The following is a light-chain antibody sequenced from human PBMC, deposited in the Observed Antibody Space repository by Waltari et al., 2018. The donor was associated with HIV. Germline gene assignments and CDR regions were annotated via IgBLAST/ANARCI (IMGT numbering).Light chain of an antibody. CDR1: TGVVTSGHY. CDR2: DTA. J-gene: IGLJ3*02. V-gene: IGLV7-46*01. CDR3: LLSYSGGRPV. Sequence: QAVVTQEPSLTVSPGGTVTPTCGSSTGVVTSGHYPYWFQQKPGQAPRTLIYDTANKHSWTPARFSGSLLGGKAVLTLSGAQPEDEAEYYCLLSYSGGRPVFGGGTMLTVL.